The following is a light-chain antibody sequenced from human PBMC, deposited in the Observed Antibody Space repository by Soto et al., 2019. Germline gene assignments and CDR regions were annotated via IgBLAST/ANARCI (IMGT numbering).Light chain of an antibody. CDR3: QVWDSSLDHVV. Sequence: SYELTQPPSVSVAPGKTARITCGGNNIGSRRVHWYQQQPGQAPLLVIHDDNDRPSGIPERLSGSNSGNTATLTISRVEAGDEADYFCQVWDSSLDHVVFGGGTKVTVL. V-gene: IGLV3-21*04. CDR1: NIGSRR. J-gene: IGLJ2*01. CDR2: DDN.